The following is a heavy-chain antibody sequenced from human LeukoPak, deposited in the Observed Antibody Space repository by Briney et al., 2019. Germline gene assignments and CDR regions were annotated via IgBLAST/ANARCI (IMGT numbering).Heavy chain of an antibody. CDR3: ARAQLSYSSTWYANWYFDL. J-gene: IGHJ2*01. CDR1: GFTFSSYS. CDR2: ISSSSSTI. V-gene: IGHV3-48*01. Sequence: GGSLRLSCAASGFTFSSYSMNWVRQAPGKGLEWVSYISSSSSTIYYADSVKGRFTISRDSAKNSLYLQMNSLRAGDTAVYYCARAQLSYSSTWYANWYFDLWGRGTLVTVSS. D-gene: IGHD6-13*01.